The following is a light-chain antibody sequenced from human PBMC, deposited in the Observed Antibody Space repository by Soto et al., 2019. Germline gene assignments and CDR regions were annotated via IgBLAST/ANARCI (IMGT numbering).Light chain of an antibody. CDR1: QSVSSSY. CDR3: HQYGSSPLYT. J-gene: IGKJ2*01. V-gene: IGKV3-20*01. CDR2: GAS. Sequence: EIVLTQSPGTLSLSPGERATLSCRASQSVSSSYLAWYQQKPGQPPRLLTYGASSRATGIPDRFRGSGSGTDFTLTISRLEPEDFAVDYCHQYGSSPLYTFGQGTKLEIK.